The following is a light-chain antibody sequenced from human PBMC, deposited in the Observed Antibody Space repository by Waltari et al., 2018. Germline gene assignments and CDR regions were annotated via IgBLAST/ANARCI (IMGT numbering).Light chain of an antibody. J-gene: IGLJ2*01. Sequence: QSALTQPASVSGSPGQSLTISCTGTSSYIGRYTYVSWYQHHPGKAPQLMIFDVNNRPSGVSNRFSGSKSGNTASLTISGLQAEDEADYYCSSYTTTSSLLVVFGGGTKLTVL. CDR1: SSYIGRYTY. V-gene: IGLV2-14*03. CDR3: SSYTTTSSLLVV. CDR2: DVN.